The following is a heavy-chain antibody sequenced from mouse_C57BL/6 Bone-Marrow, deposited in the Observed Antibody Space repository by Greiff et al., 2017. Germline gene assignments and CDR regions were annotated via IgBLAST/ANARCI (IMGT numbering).Heavy chain of an antibody. CDR1: GFTFSSYA. Sequence: EVKLVESGGGLVKPGGSLKLSCAASGFTFSSYAMSWVRQTPEKRLEWVATISDGGSYTYYPDNVKGRLTISRDNAKNNLYLQMSHLKAEDTAMYYCGRGLGNYAWFAYWGQGTLVTGSA. J-gene: IGHJ3*01. CDR2: ISDGGSYT. CDR3: GRGLGNYAWFAY. D-gene: IGHD2-1*01. V-gene: IGHV5-4*03.